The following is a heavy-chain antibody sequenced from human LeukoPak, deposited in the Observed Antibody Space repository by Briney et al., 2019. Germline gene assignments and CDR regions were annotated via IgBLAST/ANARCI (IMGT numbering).Heavy chain of an antibody. CDR1: GDSFSSHY. Sequence: PSETLSLTCVVSGDSFSSHYWTWIRQSPGKGLVWIGYISYIGSTNYNPSLKSRVTISIDTSKNQFSLKLRSVTAADTAVYYCARDLVTVTKGFDIWGQGTMVSVSS. J-gene: IGHJ3*02. CDR3: ARDLVTVTKGFDI. D-gene: IGHD4-17*01. V-gene: IGHV4-59*11. CDR2: ISYIGST.